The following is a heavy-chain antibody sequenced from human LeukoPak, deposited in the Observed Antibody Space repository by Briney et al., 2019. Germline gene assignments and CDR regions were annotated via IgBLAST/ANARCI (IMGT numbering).Heavy chain of an antibody. CDR2: IYYSGST. J-gene: IGHJ6*03. V-gene: IGHV4-39*01. Sequence: SETLSLTCTVSGGSISSSSYYWGWIRQPPGKGLEWIGSIYYSGSTYYNPSLKSRVTISVDTSKNQFSLKLSSVTAADTAVYYCARLGGYCSGGSCNHYYYMDVWGKGTTVTVSS. D-gene: IGHD2-15*01. CDR1: GGSISSSSYY. CDR3: ARLGGYCSGGSCNHYYYMDV.